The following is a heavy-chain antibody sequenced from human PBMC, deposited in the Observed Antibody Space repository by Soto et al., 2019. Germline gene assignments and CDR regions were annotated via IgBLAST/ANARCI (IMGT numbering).Heavy chain of an antibody. V-gene: IGHV3-23*01. CDR1: GFTFSSYA. J-gene: IGHJ6*02. Sequence: PGGSLRLSCAASGFTFSSYAMTWVRQAPGRGLEWVSAISGTGSPTYYADSVKGRFTISRDNSKSTLYLQMNSLRAEDTALYYCAKGRSYYYYYGVDVWGQGTTVTVSS. CDR2: ISGTGSPT. CDR3: AKGRSYYYYYGVDV.